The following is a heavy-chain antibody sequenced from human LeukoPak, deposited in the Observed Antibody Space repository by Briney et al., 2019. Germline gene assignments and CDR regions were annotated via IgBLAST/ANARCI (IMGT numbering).Heavy chain of an antibody. CDR3: AKDRANAWSSDY. D-gene: IGHD3-10*01. J-gene: IGHJ4*02. CDR1: GFTFSNYA. CDR2: KTNNGSDK. Sequence: GGSLRLSCAASGFTFSNYAMYWLRQAPGRGREWVPFKTNNGSDKSYGASVKGRLTISRENSKNTLYLQMRSLRAEDTAVYYCAKDRANAWSSDYWGQGTLVTVSS. V-gene: IGHV3-30*02.